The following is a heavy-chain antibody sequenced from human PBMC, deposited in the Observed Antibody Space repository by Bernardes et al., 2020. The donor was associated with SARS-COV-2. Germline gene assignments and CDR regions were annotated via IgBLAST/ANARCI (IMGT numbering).Heavy chain of an antibody. CDR3: SADRGWGWDDDFGAQHYFGMDV. CDR2: IVVGSGNT. J-gene: IGHJ6*02. V-gene: IGHV1-58*02. D-gene: IGHD3-3*01. CDR1: GFTFRNSA. Sequence: SVKVSCEASGFTFRNSAIQWVRQARGQRLEWIGWIVVGSGNTKYAQKFQERVIITRDTSTGTAYMELSSLRSDDTAVYFCSADRGWGWDDDFGAQHYFGMDVWGQGATVTVSS.